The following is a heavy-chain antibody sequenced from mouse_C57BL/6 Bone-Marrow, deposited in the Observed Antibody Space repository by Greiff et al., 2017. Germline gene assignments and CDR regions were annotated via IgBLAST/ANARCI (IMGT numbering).Heavy chain of an antibody. D-gene: IGHD1-1*01. CDR1: GFTFSDYY. CDR3: ARDSHYGRGTYAMDY. V-gene: IGHV5-16*01. CDR2: INYDGSST. Sequence: EVHLVESEGGLVQPGSSMKLSCTASGFTFSDYYMAWVRQVPEKGLEWVAHINYDGSSTYYLDSLKSRFIISRDNATNILYLQMSSLKSEDTATYYGARDSHYGRGTYAMDYWGQGTSVTVSA. J-gene: IGHJ4*01.